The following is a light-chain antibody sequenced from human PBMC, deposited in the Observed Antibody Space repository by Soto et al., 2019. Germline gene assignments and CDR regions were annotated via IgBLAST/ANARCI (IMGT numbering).Light chain of an antibody. CDR1: QTITNNF. V-gene: IGKV3-20*01. CDR2: GAS. CDR3: QQYGGSPIT. Sequence: EIVLTQSPDTLSLSPGERATLSCRASQTITNNFLAWHQQKPGQAPRLLVYGASSRATGTPDRFSGSGSGTDFTLTINRLEPEDFAVYHCQQYGGSPITFGQGTRLEIK. J-gene: IGKJ5*01.